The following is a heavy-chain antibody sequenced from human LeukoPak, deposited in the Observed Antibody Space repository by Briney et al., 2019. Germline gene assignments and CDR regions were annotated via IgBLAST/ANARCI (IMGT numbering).Heavy chain of an antibody. CDR2: INGGNGDT. V-gene: IGHV1-3*01. Sequence: GASVKISCKASGYTFTDYAMHWVRQAPGQRLEWTGWINGGNGDTKYSQKFQGRVTITRDTSATTAYMELSRLRSEDTAVYYYARGIGASSGWYVIDYWGQGTLVTVSS. J-gene: IGHJ4*02. D-gene: IGHD6-19*01. CDR3: ARGIGASSGWYVIDY. CDR1: GYTFTDYA.